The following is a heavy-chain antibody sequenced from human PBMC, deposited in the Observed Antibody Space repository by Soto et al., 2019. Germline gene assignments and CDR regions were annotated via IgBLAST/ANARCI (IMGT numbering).Heavy chain of an antibody. Sequence: EVQLVESGGGLVQPGGSLRLSCAASGFTFSSYSMNWVRQAPGKGLEWVSYISSSSSTIYYADSVKGRFTISRDNAKISLYRHMNSLRDEDTAVYYCAREIPQTKYCSSASCQYYYYGMDVWCHGTTVTVAS. J-gene: IGHJ6*02. CDR3: AREIPQTKYCSSASCQYYYYGMDV. D-gene: IGHD2-2*01. CDR1: GFTFSSYS. CDR2: ISSSSSTI. V-gene: IGHV3-48*02.